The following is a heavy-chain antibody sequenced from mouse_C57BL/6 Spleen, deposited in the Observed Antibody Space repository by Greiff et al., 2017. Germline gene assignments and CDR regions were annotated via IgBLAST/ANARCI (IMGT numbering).Heavy chain of an antibody. Sequence: QVQLQQPGAELVKPGASVKLSCKASGYTFTSYWMQWVKQRPGQGLEWIGEIDPSDSYTNYNQKFKGKATLTVDTSSSTAYMQLSSLTSEDSAVYYCARRDWDGYLFAYWGQGTLVTVSA. CDR1: GYTFTSYW. D-gene: IGHD2-3*01. CDR2: IDPSDSYT. V-gene: IGHV1-50*01. CDR3: ARRDWDGYLFAY. J-gene: IGHJ3*01.